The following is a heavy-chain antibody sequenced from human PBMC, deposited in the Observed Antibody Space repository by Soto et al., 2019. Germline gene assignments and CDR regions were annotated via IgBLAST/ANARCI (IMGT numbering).Heavy chain of an antibody. V-gene: IGHV4-59*01. J-gene: IGHJ5*02. CDR1: GGSLSTYY. D-gene: IGHD4-4*01. Sequence: SETLSLTCTVSGGSLSTYYWSWIRQPPGKGLEWIVYMSYSGSSNYNPSLKSRVTMSVDTSKNQVSLKLSSVTAADTAVYYCAKTPITSTAATPDPWGQGTLVTVSS. CDR2: MSYSGSS. CDR3: AKTPITSTAATPDP.